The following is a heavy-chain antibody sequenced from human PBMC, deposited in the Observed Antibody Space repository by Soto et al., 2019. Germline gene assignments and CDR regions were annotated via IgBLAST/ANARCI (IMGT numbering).Heavy chain of an antibody. CDR1: GESIISADSY. D-gene: IGHD3-9*01. V-gene: IGHV4-31*11. CDR3: ARDFERSAIGP. Sequence: SETLSLTCAVSGESIISADSYWFWIRKHPGKGLERIGYIAYSGDTYYNPSLRSRVTISADTSENKFSLTLKSVTAADTAVYFCARDFERSAIGPWGQGTSVTVSS. CDR2: IAYSGDT. J-gene: IGHJ5*02.